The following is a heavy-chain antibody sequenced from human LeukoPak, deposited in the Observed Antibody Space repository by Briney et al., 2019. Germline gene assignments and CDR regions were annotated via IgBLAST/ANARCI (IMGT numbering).Heavy chain of an antibody. J-gene: IGHJ4*02. D-gene: IGHD3-10*01. CDR1: GFTFSTHW. CDR3: ARDRQMVRGVILDY. CDR2: INGDASST. Sequence: QPGRSLRLSCAASGFTFSTHWIHWVRQAPGKGLVWVSQINGDASSTDYADSVKGRFTISRDNAKNTVYLQMNSLGAEDTAIYYCARDRQMVRGVILDYWGQGTRVTVSS. V-gene: IGHV3-74*01.